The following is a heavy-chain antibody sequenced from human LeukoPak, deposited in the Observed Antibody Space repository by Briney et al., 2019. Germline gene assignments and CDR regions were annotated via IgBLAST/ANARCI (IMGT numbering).Heavy chain of an antibody. CDR1: GFSFSTYA. Sequence: GGSLRLSCAASGFSFSTYAMNWVRQAPGEGLKWVSCITSDSAYIYYADSVKGRFTISRDNAKNSLYLQVNSLRAEDTAVYYCARYGVSSSTSYIDFWGQGTLVTVSS. D-gene: IGHD2-2*01. V-gene: IGHV3-21*01. CDR3: ARYGVSSSTSYIDF. CDR2: ITSDSAYI. J-gene: IGHJ4*02.